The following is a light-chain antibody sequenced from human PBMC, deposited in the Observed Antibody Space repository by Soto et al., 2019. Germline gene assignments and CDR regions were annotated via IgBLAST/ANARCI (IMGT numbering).Light chain of an antibody. CDR3: QQSNSYPLT. Sequence: AIQLTQSPSSLSASVGDTVSITCRASQGINSALAWLHQKSGKGPELVIFGASNLQSGVPSRFSGSGSGTDFTLTIPDVQPEDFATYYCQQSNSYPLTFGKGTRLEI. CDR2: GAS. V-gene: IGKV1-13*02. J-gene: IGKJ5*01. CDR1: QGINSA.